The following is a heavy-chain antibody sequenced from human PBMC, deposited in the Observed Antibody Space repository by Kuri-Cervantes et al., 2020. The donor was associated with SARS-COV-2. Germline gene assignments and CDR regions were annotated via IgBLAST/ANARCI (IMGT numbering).Heavy chain of an antibody. J-gene: IGHJ4*02. Sequence: GSLRLSCTVSGGSISSYYWSWIRQPPGQGLEWLGYIYYSGSTNYNPSLKSRVTISVDTSKNQFSLKLSSVTAADTAVYYCARDPLGRGIMDYWGQGTLVTVSS. V-gene: IGHV4-59*01. CDR3: ARDPLGRGIMDY. CDR1: GGSISSYY. D-gene: IGHD3-16*01. CDR2: IYYSGST.